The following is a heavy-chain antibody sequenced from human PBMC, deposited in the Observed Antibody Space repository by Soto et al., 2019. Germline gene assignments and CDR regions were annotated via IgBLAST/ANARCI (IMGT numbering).Heavy chain of an antibody. J-gene: IGHJ4*02. D-gene: IGHD3-22*01. CDR1: GFTFSTYS. V-gene: IGHV3-21*01. CDR2: ISRDSTYI. Sequence: GGSLRLSCAASGFTFSTYSMNWVRQAPGKGLEWVSSISRDSTYIYYADSVKGRFTISRDNAKNSLYLQMNSLRAEDTAVYYCAKEAGVRYYDSSGYSKGFDYWGQGTLVTVSS. CDR3: AKEAGVRYYDSSGYSKGFDY.